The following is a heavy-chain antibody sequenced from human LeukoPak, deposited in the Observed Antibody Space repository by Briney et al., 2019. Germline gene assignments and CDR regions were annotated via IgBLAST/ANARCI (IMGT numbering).Heavy chain of an antibody. J-gene: IGHJ4*02. CDR2: VSGSGHST. CDR1: GFTFSIYA. Sequence: GGSLRLSCAASGFTFSIYAMSWVRQAPGKGLEWVSTVSGSGHSTFYADSVKGRFTISRDNSKNTLYLQMSSLRAEDTAFYYCVKRERFLVQPPYWGQGTLVTVSS. CDR3: VKRERFLVQPPY. D-gene: IGHD3-3*01. V-gene: IGHV3-23*01.